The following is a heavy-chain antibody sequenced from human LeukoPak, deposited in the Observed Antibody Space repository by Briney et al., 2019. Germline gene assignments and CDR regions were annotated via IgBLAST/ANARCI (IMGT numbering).Heavy chain of an antibody. Sequence: PGGSLRLSCAASGFTFTNFAMHWVRQAPGKGLEWVTVISDDGNNKYLADSVKGRFTISRDNSKNTLYLQMNSLRAEDTAVYYCAKGGPHYGSGSYYAFDYWGQGTLVTVSS. CDR1: GFTFTNFA. J-gene: IGHJ4*02. CDR3: AKGGPHYGSGSYYAFDY. V-gene: IGHV3-30*18. CDR2: ISDDGNNK. D-gene: IGHD3-10*01.